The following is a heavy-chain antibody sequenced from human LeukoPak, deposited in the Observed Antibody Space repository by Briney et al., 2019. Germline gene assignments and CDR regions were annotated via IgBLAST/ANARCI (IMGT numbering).Heavy chain of an antibody. CDR1: GFTFSDYV. V-gene: IGHV3-23*01. CDR2: ITASGDRT. CDR3: ARRDIVVVVSASDY. Sequence: GGSLRLSCAASGFTFSDYVMIWVRQAPGKGLEWVSGITASGDRTFYGDSVRGRFTMSRDNSKNTVYLQMNSLRVDGTAVYYCARRDIVVVVSASDYWGQGTLVTVSS. J-gene: IGHJ4*02. D-gene: IGHD2-15*01.